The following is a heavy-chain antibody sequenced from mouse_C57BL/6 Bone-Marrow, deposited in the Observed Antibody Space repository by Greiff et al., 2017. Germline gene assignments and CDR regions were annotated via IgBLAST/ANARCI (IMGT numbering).Heavy chain of an antibody. Sequence: VQLQQSGPELVKPGASVKISCKASGYTFTDYYMNWVKQSHGKSLEWIGDINPNNGGTSYNQKFKGKATLTVDKSSSTAYMELRSLTSEDSAVYYCARYYGNYEGGRDYWGQGTTLTVSS. D-gene: IGHD2-1*01. CDR3: ARYYGNYEGGRDY. J-gene: IGHJ2*01. CDR1: GYTFTDYY. V-gene: IGHV1-26*01. CDR2: INPNNGGT.